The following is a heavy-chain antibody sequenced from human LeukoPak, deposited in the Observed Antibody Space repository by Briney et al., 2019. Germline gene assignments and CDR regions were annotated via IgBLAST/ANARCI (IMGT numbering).Heavy chain of an antibody. CDR2: INHSGST. V-gene: IGHV4-39*07. J-gene: IGHJ4*02. CDR1: GGSISSSSYY. CDR3: ARSGRGYSGYVQVDY. D-gene: IGHD5-12*01. Sequence: SETLSLTCTVSGGSISSSSYYWGWIRQPPGKGLEWIGEINHSGSTNYNPSLKSRVTISVDTSKNQFSLKLSSVTAADTAVYYCARSGRGYSGYVQVDYWGQGTLVTVSS.